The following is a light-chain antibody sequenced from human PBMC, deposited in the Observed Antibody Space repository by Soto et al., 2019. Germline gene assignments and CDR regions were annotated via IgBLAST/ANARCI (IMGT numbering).Light chain of an antibody. J-gene: IGKJ2*01. V-gene: IGKV3-20*01. CDR1: QSVTSNY. Sequence: DIVLTQSPATLSLSPGETATLSCRASQSVTSNYLAWYLQKPGQTPRLLIYGASRRATGIPDRFSGSGSGTDFPLTISRLEPEDFAVFYCYQYDSSPYTFGQGTKLEIK. CDR3: YQYDSSPYT. CDR2: GAS.